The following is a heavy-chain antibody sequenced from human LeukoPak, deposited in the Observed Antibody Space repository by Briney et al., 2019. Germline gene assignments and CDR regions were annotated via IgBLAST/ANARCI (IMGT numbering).Heavy chain of an antibody. CDR3: ARHDASDYGDYRPNLYREWFDP. J-gene: IGHJ5*02. CDR1: GFTVSSYY. CDR2: IYSGGST. D-gene: IGHD4-17*01. Sequence: PGGSLRLSCAVSGFTVSSYYMNWVRQAPGKGLEWVSVIYSGGSTYYADSVKGRFTISRDNSKNTLFLQMNSLRAEDTAVYYCARHDASDYGDYRPNLYREWFDPWGQGTLVTVSS. V-gene: IGHV3-66*02.